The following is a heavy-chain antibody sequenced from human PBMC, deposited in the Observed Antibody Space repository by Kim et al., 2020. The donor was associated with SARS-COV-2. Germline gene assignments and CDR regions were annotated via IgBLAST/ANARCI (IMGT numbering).Heavy chain of an antibody. Sequence: SETLSLTCTVSGGSISSYYWSWIRQPPGKGLEWIGYIYYSGSTNYNPSLMSRVTISVDTSKNQFSLKLTSVTAADTAVYYCARSYYYDSSGYYYYYGMDVWGQGTTVTVSS. J-gene: IGHJ6*02. V-gene: IGHV4-59*01. CDR3: ARSYYYDSSGYYYYYGMDV. D-gene: IGHD3-22*01. CDR1: GGSISSYY. CDR2: IYYSGST.